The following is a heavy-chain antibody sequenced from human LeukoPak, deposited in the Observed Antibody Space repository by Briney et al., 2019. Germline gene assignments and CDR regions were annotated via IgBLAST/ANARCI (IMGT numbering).Heavy chain of an antibody. V-gene: IGHV4-59*08. J-gene: IGHJ3*02. CDR1: GGSIITYY. CDR2: IYYSGST. CDR3: ASGGYLTDAFDI. D-gene: IGHD2-15*01. Sequence: PSETLSLTCTASGGSIITYYWSWIRQPPGKGLEWIGYIYYSGSTNYNPSLKSRVTISVDTSKNQFSLKLSSVTAADTAVYYCASGGYLTDAFDIWGQGTMVTVSS.